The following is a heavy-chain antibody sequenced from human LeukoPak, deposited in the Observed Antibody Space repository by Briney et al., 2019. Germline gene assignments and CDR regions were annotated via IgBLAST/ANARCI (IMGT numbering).Heavy chain of an antibody. CDR3: AITSYYDFWSGYNWFDP. J-gene: IGHJ5*02. D-gene: IGHD3-3*01. Sequence: SETLSLTWAVYGXSFSGYYWSWIRQPPGKGLESIGEINHSGSTNYNPSLKSRVTISVDTSKNQFSLKLSSVTAADTAVYYCAITSYYDFWSGYNWFDPWGQGTLVTVSS. CDR2: INHSGST. CDR1: GXSFSGYY. V-gene: IGHV4-34*01.